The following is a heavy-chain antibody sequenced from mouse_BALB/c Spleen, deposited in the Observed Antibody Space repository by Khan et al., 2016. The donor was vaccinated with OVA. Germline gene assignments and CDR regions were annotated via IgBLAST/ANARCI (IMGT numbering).Heavy chain of an antibody. J-gene: IGHJ2*01. CDR1: GYIFTDYT. V-gene: IGHV1-18*01. D-gene: IGHD1-1*01. CDR3: ARTGYGSLGY. CDR2: INPNNGDT. Sequence: MQLEESGPELVKPGASVKISCKASGYIFTDYTMDWVKQSHGRSLEWIGDINPNNGDTFYNQKFKGKATLTVDKSSSTAFMELRSLTSEDTAVYYCARTGYGSLGYWGQGTPLTVSS.